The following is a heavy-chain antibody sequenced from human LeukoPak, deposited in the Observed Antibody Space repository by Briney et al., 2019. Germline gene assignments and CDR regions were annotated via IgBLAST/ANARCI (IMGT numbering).Heavy chain of an antibody. D-gene: IGHD5-18*01. CDR2: IIPIFGTA. V-gene: IGHV1-69*13. Sequence: SVKVSCKASGYTFTSYDINWVRQAPGQGLEWMGGIIPIFGTANYAQKFQGRVTITADESTSTAYMELSSLRSEDTAVYYCARDEGYSYGPSDSHFDYWGQGTLVTVSS. CDR1: GYTFTSYD. J-gene: IGHJ4*02. CDR3: ARDEGYSYGPSDSHFDY.